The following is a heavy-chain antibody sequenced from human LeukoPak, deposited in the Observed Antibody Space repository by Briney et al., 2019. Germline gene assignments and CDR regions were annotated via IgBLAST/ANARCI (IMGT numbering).Heavy chain of an antibody. CDR2: IDYDSSHI. CDR1: GFSFSSYS. V-gene: IGHV3-21*01. D-gene: IGHD3-9*01. J-gene: IGHJ4*02. CDR3: TRDPLRYLRVGHYDY. Sequence: GGSLRLSCAASGFSFSSYSINWVRQVPRKGLEWVSSIDYDSSHIYYTASVRGRFTISRDNARDSVYLQMDSLRVEDTAVYYCTRDPLRYLRVGHYDYWGQGTLVAVSS.